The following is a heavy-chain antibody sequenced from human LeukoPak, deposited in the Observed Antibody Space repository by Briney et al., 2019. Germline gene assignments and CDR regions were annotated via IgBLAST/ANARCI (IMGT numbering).Heavy chain of an antibody. CDR2: INPNSGGT. J-gene: IGHJ5*02. V-gene: IGHV1-2*02. CDR1: GYTFTGYY. CDR3: ARSGDYLNWFDP. D-gene: IGHD4-17*01. Sequence: ASVKVSCKASGYTFTGYYMHWVRQAPGQGLEWMGWINPNSGGTNYAQEFQGRVTMTRDTSISTAYMELSRLRSDDTAVYYCARSGDYLNWFDPWGQGTLVTVSS.